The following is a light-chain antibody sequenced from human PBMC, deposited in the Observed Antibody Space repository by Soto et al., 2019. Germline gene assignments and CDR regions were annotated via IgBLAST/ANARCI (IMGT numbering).Light chain of an antibody. CDR1: KSVSKS. CDR3: QQRHNWPRT. V-gene: IGKV3-11*01. CDR2: NGS. Sequence: EIVLTQSPDTLSLSPGERATLSCRATKSVSKSLVWYQQKPGQAPRLLIYNGSDRATGIPVRFSGSGSGTDFTLTISSLAPDDFAVYYCQQRHNWPRTFGQGTKVDIK. J-gene: IGKJ1*01.